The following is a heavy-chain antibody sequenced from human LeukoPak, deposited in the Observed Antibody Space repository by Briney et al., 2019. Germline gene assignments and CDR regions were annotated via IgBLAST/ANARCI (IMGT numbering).Heavy chain of an antibody. CDR1: GGSISSYY. CDR2: IYYSGST. J-gene: IGHJ6*02. Sequence: ESSETLSLTCTVSGGSISSYYWSWIRQPPGKGLEWIGYIYYSGSTNYNPSLKSRVTISVDTPKNQFSLKLSSVTAADTAVYYCARTNGDYGVYYYYGMDVWGQGTTVTVSS. V-gene: IGHV4-59*01. CDR3: ARTNGDYGVYYYYGMDV. D-gene: IGHD4-17*01.